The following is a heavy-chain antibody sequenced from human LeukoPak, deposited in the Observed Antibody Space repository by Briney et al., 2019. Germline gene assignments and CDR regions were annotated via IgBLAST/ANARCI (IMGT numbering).Heavy chain of an antibody. D-gene: IGHD3-10*01. J-gene: IGHJ3*02. Sequence: GGSLRLSCTASGFTFSKYWMTWVRQAPGKGLEWVANIKQDESEKYYADSVKGRFTVSRDNGKSSLYLQMNSLRAEDTAVYYCARDREEMVRAPYAFGIWGQGTMVTVSS. CDR2: IKQDESEK. V-gene: IGHV3-7*01. CDR1: GFTFSKYW. CDR3: ARDREEMVRAPYAFGI.